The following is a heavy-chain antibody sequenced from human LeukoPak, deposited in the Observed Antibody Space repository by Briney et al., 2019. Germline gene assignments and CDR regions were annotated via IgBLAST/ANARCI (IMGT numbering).Heavy chain of an antibody. CDR2: IRSSSTTI. CDR3: ARDSRSHCGTDACYGPYFDY. CDR1: GFSFGAYS. V-gene: IGHV3-48*01. D-gene: IGHD2-2*01. J-gene: IGHJ4*02. Sequence: PGGSLRLSCEASGFSFGAYSMSWVRQAPGKGLEWISYIRSSSTTIYYADSVKGRFTISRDNAENSVYLQMNSLRVEDTAVYFCARDSRSHCGTDACYGPYFDYWGQGILVAVSS.